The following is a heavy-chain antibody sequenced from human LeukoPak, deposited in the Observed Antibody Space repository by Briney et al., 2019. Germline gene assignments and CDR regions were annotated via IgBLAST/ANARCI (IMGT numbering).Heavy chain of an antibody. D-gene: IGHD1-20*01. CDR3: ARGRYNWNYFDY. V-gene: IGHV4-39*07. CDR2: VYYTGST. CDR1: GGSISRSSYY. Sequence: SETLSLTCSVSGGSISRSSYYWGWIRQPPGKGLEWIGSVYYTGSTYYNPSLKSRVTISVDTSKNQFSLKLSSVTAADTAVYYCARGRYNWNYFDYWGQGTLVTVSS. J-gene: IGHJ4*02.